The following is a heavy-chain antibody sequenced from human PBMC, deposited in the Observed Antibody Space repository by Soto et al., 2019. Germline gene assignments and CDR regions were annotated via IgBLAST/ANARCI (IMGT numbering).Heavy chain of an antibody. Sequence: EVQLLESGGALVQPGGSMRLSCAASGFTFSTYTMTWLRQAPGKGLEWVSSISGSSDHTYYADSVKGRLIVSRDNSNNTLYLQMNSLRAEDTAVYYWAKDGSYSSSWPYYFDQWGQGTLVTVSS. CDR1: GFTFSTYT. CDR2: ISGSSDHT. J-gene: IGHJ4*02. CDR3: AKDGSYSSSWPYYFDQ. V-gene: IGHV3-23*01. D-gene: IGHD6-13*01.